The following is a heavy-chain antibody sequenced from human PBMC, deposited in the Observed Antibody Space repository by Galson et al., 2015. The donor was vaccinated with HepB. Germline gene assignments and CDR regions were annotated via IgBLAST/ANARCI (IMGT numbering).Heavy chain of an antibody. CDR3: AGVPNLGYCSGGSCYTFEY. J-gene: IGHJ4*02. CDR1: GFTFSTYA. D-gene: IGHD2-15*01. Sequence: SLRLSCAASGFTFSTYAMHWVRQAPGKGLEWVTVISSDGSVQLYADSVKGRFTISRDNSKNTLFLHMNSLRAEDTAVYYCAGVPNLGYCSGGSCYTFEYWGQGTLVTVSS. V-gene: IGHV3-30-3*01. CDR2: ISSDGSVQ.